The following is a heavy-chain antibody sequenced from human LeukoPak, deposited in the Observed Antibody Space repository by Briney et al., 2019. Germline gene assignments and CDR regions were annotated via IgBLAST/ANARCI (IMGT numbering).Heavy chain of an antibody. CDR3: ARNIWFGESADAFDI. Sequence: ASVKVSCKASGGTFSSYAISWVRQAPGQRLEWMGWINPNSGGTNYAQKFQGRVTMTRDKSIRTAYMELSRLTSDDTAVYYCARNIWFGESADAFDIWGQGTMVTVSS. CDR2: INPNSGGT. D-gene: IGHD3-10*01. CDR1: GGTFSSYA. V-gene: IGHV1-2*02. J-gene: IGHJ3*02.